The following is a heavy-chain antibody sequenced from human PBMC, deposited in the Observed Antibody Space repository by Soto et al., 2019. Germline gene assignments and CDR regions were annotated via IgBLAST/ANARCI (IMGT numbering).Heavy chain of an antibody. Sequence: ASVKVSCMASGYTFTDHHLHWVRQAPGQALEWMGWINPNRCGTKYAQKFQGRVNMTRDTSISTVYRELSRLSSDDTAIYFCARDRMYMRSYLGDGGGEIDCLGQGTLVTVSS. CDR1: GYTFTDHH. J-gene: IGHJ4*02. CDR3: ARDRMYMRSYLGDGGGEIDC. D-gene: IGHD3-16*01. V-gene: IGHV1-2*02. CDR2: INPNRCGT.